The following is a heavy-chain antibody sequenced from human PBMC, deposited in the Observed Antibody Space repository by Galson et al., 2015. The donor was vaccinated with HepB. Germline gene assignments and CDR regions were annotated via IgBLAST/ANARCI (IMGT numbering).Heavy chain of an antibody. D-gene: IGHD2-2*02. Sequence: LSLTCTVSGGSISSSSYYWGWIRQPPGKGLEWIGSIYYSGSTYYNPSLKSRVTISVDTSKNQFSLKLSSVTAADTAVYYCARVRVVVPAAIWSSFDYWGQGTLVTVSS. J-gene: IGHJ4*02. CDR1: GGSISSSSYY. V-gene: IGHV4-39*07. CDR3: ARVRVVVPAAIWSSFDY. CDR2: IYYSGST.